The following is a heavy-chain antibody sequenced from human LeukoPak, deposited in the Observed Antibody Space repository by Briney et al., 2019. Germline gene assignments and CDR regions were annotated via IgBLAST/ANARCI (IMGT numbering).Heavy chain of an antibody. Sequence: PSETLSLTCTVSGGSISSGGYSWSWIRQPPGKGLEWIGYIYHSGSTYYNPSLKSRVTISVDRSKNQFSLKLSSVTAADTAVYYCARATTVPDIFDYWGQGTLVTVSS. J-gene: IGHJ4*02. CDR1: GGSISSGGYS. V-gene: IGHV4-30-2*01. CDR3: ARATTVPDIFDY. CDR2: IYHSGST. D-gene: IGHD4-17*01.